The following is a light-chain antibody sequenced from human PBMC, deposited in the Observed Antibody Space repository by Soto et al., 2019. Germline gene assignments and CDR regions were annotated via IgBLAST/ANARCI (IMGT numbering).Light chain of an antibody. CDR2: KAS. V-gene: IGKV1-5*03. CDR3: QQYDSYST. J-gene: IGKJ4*01. Sequence: DIQMTQFPSTLSASVGARVTITCRASQSIRSWLAWYQQKPGKAPNLLIYKASSLPSGVPSRFSGSGYGTEFTLTIRSLQPDDIATYYCQQYDSYSTFGGGTKVQIK. CDR1: QSIRSW.